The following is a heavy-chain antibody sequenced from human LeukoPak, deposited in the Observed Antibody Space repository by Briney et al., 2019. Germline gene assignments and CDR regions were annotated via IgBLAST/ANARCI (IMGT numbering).Heavy chain of an antibody. CDR2: IIPIFGTA. D-gene: IGHD2-2*01. J-gene: IGHJ5*02. V-gene: IGHV1-69*13. CDR3: ARGGDIVVVPAARGRNWFDP. Sequence: SVKVSCKASGGTFSSYAISWVRQAPGQGLEWMGGIIPIFGTANYAQKFQGRVTITADESTSTAYMELSSLRSEDTAVYYCARGGDIVVVPAARGRNWFDPWGQGTLVTVSS. CDR1: GGTFSSYA.